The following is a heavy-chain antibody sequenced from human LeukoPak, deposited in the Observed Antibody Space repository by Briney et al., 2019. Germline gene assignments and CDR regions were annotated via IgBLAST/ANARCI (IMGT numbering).Heavy chain of an antibody. V-gene: IGHV4-39*07. D-gene: IGHD3-9*01. J-gene: IGHJ4*02. CDR2: LYYSGST. CDR3: ARAIGRYFDWLQGPFDF. CDR1: GGSIDNMNYY. Sequence: PSETLSLTCSVSGGSIDNMNYYWGWIRQPPGKGLEWIGSLYYSGSTYYNPSLKSRVTISGDSSMNQFSLKLSSVTAADTAVYYCARAIGRYFDWLQGPFDFWGQGSLVSVSS.